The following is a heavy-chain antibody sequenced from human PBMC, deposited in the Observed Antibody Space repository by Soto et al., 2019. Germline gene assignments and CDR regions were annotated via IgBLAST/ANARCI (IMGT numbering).Heavy chain of an antibody. V-gene: IGHV4-30-4*01. Sequence: QVQLQESGPGVVKPSQTLSLICKVSGGSMSSGDYYWSWIRQPPGRGLEWIGNIYDSGSTYYSPSLKSRVTISVDTSRNQFSLKLRSVSAADTAVFYCARGSPGDYYHGMDVWGQGTTVTVSS. CDR2: IYDSGST. CDR3: ARGSPGDYYHGMDV. J-gene: IGHJ6*02. CDR1: GGSMSSGDYY.